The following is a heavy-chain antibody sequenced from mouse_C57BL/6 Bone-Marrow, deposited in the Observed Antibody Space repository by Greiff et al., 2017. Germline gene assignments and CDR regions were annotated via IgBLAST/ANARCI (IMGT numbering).Heavy chain of an antibody. J-gene: IGHJ1*03. CDR1: GFTFSDYG. D-gene: IGHD1-1*01. Sequence: DVKLVESGGGLVKPGGSLTLSCAASGFTFSDYGMHWVRQAPEKGLEWVAYISSGSSTIYYADTVKGRFTISRDNAKNTLFLQMTSLRSEDTAMYYCARDYYGSSYGYFDVWGTGTTVTVSA. CDR2: ISSGSSTI. CDR3: ARDYYGSSYGYFDV. V-gene: IGHV5-17*01.